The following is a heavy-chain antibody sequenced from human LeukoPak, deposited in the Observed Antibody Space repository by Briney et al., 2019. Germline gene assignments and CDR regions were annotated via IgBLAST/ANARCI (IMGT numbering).Heavy chain of an antibody. D-gene: IGHD5-18*01. V-gene: IGHV4-59*01. CDR1: GGSISSYY. Sequence: SETLSLTCTASGGSISSYYWSWIRQPPGKGLEWIGYIYYSGSTNYNPSLKSRVTISVDTSKNQFSLKLSSVTAADTAVYYCARGYSYGKVDYWGQGTLVTVSS. J-gene: IGHJ4*02. CDR3: ARGYSYGKVDY. CDR2: IYYSGST.